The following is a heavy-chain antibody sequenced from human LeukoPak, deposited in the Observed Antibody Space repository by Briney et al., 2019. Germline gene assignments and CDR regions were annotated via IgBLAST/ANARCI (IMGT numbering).Heavy chain of an antibody. J-gene: IGHJ4*02. CDR1: SGSISSGTHY. D-gene: IGHD2-2*01. CDR3: ARHLVPDIVVVPAALGY. Sequence: PSETLCLTCNVSSGSISSGTHYWGWIRQPPGKGVEWIGRIYDSGSTYYNPSLKSRVTISVDTSKNQFSLKLSSVTAADTAVYYCARHLVPDIVVVPAALGYWGQGTLVTVSS. CDR2: IYDSGST. V-gene: IGHV4-39*01.